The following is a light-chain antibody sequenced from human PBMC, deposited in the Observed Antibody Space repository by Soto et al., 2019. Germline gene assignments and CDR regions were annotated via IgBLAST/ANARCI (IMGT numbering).Light chain of an antibody. Sequence: QAVVTQPPSVSGAPGQRVTISCTGSSSSIGTGFDVHWYQQFPGTAPRLLIYGDSNRPSGVPDRFSGSKSGTSASLAITGLQAEDEADYYCQSYDSSLSTYVFGTGTKVTVL. CDR3: QSYDSSLSTYV. CDR2: GDS. CDR1: SSSIGTGFD. J-gene: IGLJ1*01. V-gene: IGLV1-40*01.